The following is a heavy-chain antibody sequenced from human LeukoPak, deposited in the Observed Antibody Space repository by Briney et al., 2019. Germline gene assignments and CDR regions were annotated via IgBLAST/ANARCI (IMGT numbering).Heavy chain of an antibody. V-gene: IGHV3-64*01. CDR1: GFTFSSYA. D-gene: IGHD4-17*01. J-gene: IGHJ6*02. Sequence: GGSLRLSCAASGFTFSSYAMPWVRQAPGKGLEYVSAISSNGGSTYYANSVKGRFTISRDNSKNTLYLQMGSLRAEDMAVYYCARDESTTVTTVYGMDVWGQGTTVTVSS. CDR3: ARDESTTVTTVYGMDV. CDR2: ISSNGGST.